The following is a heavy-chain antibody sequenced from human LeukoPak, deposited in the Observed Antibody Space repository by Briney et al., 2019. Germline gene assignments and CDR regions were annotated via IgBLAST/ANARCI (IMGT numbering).Heavy chain of an antibody. CDR2: IYSGGST. CDR3: ARKMGTLGHAFDI. J-gene: IGHJ3*02. Sequence: GGSLRLSCAASGFTVSSNYMSWVRQAPGKGLEWVSIIYSGGSTYYADSVKGRFTISRDNSKNTLYLQMNSLRAEDTAVYYCARKMGTLGHAFDIWGQGTMVTVSS. V-gene: IGHV3-53*01. D-gene: IGHD7-27*01. CDR1: GFTVSSNY.